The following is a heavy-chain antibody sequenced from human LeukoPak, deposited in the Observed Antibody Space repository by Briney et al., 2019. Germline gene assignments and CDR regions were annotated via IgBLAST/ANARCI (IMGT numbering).Heavy chain of an antibody. Sequence: GGSLRLSCAASGFTFSRYSMHWVRQAPGKGLEYVSAISSNGGSTYYANSVKGRFTISRDNSKNTLYLQMSSLRAEDTAVYYCARDRSDTSGFDYWGQGTLVTVSS. V-gene: IGHV3-64*01. J-gene: IGHJ4*02. CDR3: ARDRSDTSGFDY. CDR1: GFTFSRYS. D-gene: IGHD3-22*01. CDR2: ISSNGGST.